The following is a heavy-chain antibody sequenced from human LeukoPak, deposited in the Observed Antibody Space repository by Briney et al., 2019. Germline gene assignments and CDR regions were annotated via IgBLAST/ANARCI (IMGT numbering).Heavy chain of an antibody. Sequence: GGSLRLSCAASGLTFSSYAMSWVRQAPGKGLEWVSAISGSGGSPYYADSVRGRFTISRDNSKNTLYLQMNSLRAEDTAVYYCAKDSSSWYKVYYFDYWGQGTLVTVSS. CDR2: ISGSGGSP. CDR1: GLTFSSYA. D-gene: IGHD6-13*01. V-gene: IGHV3-23*01. CDR3: AKDSSSWYKVYYFDY. J-gene: IGHJ4*02.